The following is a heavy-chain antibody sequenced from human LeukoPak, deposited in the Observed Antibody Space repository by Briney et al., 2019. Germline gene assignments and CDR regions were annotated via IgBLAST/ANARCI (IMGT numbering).Heavy chain of an antibody. J-gene: IGHJ4*01. CDR2: IYSGGST. CDR1: GFTVSSNY. Sequence: GGSLRLSCAASGFTVSSNYMSWVRQAPGKGLEWVSVIYSGGSTYYADSVKGRFTISRDNSKNTLYLQMNSLRAEDTAVYYCARGSPYYYDSSDSDVGGYWGQEPWSPSPQ. D-gene: IGHD3-22*01. V-gene: IGHV3-66*01. CDR3: ARGSPYYYDSSDSDVGGY.